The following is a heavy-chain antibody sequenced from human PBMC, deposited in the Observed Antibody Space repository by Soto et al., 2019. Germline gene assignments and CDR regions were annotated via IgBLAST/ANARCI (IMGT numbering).Heavy chain of an antibody. CDR2: ISGGGGNT. Sequence: VQLLESGGGLVQTGGSLRLSCAASGFTFSSYAMNWVRQAPGKGLEWVSTISGGGGNTNYADSLTGRFSISRDNSKDTLYLQMNSLRVEDTAVYYCAKGSTATTTRVNYWGQGTLVTVSS. CDR1: GFTFSSYA. J-gene: IGHJ4*02. D-gene: IGHD1-1*01. V-gene: IGHV3-23*01. CDR3: AKGSTATTTRVNY.